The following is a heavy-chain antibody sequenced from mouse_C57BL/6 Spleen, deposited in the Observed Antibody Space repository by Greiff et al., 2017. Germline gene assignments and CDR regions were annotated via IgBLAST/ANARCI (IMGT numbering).Heavy chain of an antibody. Sequence: EVKLMESGGGLVQPGGSLKLSCAASGFTFSDYYMYWVRQTPEKRLEWVAYISNGGGSTYYPDTVKGRFTISRDNAKNTLYLQMSRLKSEDTAMYYCARHGYYYGSSYVDYWGQGTSVTVSS. J-gene: IGHJ4*01. CDR3: ARHGYYYGSSYVDY. V-gene: IGHV5-12*01. D-gene: IGHD1-1*01. CDR1: GFTFSDYY. CDR2: ISNGGGST.